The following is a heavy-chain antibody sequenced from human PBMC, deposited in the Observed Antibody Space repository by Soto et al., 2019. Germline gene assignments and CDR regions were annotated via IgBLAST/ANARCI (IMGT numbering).Heavy chain of an antibody. CDR1: GGTFSSYA. CDR3: ARVPLNTVTYYYYGMDV. Sequence: QVQLVQSGAEVKKPGSSVKVSCKASGGTFSSYAISWVRQAPGQGLEWMGGIIPIFGTANYAQKFQGRVTITADECTSTAYMELSSLRSEDAAVDYCARVPLNTVTYYYYGMDVWGQGTTVTVSS. CDR2: IIPIFGTA. D-gene: IGHD4-17*01. V-gene: IGHV1-69*12. J-gene: IGHJ6*02.